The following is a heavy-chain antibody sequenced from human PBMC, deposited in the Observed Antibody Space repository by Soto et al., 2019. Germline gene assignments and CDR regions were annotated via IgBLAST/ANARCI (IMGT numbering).Heavy chain of an antibody. CDR3: ARVPIAARQAAFDI. Sequence: SETLSLTCAVSGGSISSGGYSWSWIRQPPGKGLEWIGYIYHSGSTYYNPSLKSRVTISVDRSKNQFSLKLSSVTAADTAVYYCARVPIAARQAAFDIWGQGTMVTVSS. CDR1: GGSISSGGYS. D-gene: IGHD6-6*01. V-gene: IGHV4-30-2*01. CDR2: IYHSGST. J-gene: IGHJ3*02.